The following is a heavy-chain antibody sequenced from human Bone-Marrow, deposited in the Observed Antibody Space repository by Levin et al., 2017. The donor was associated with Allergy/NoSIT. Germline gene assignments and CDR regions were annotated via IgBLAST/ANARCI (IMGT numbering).Heavy chain of an antibody. V-gene: IGHV4-59*01. CDR3: ARDLGGYYSHYYNGMDV. CDR2: IYYSGGT. D-gene: IGHD3-22*01. J-gene: IGHJ6*02. CDR1: GGSINSDY. Sequence: SETLSLTCTVSGGSINSDYWSWIRQPPGKGLEWIGYIYYSGGTNYNPSLKSRVTISVDTSKNKFSLVLTSVTAADTAVYYCARDLGGYYSHYYNGMDVWGQGTTVNVSS.